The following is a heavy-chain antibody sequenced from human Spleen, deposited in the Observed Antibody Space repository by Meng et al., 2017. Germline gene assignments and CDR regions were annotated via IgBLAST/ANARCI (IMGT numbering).Heavy chain of an antibody. Sequence: GSLRLSCTVSGGSISDYYWSWIRQPPGKGLEWIGYIFYGGTTNYNPSLKSRVTISVDTSKKQFSLKLSSVTAADTAVYYCVRAGYGGYSALDIWGQGKMVTVSS. CDR2: IFYGGTT. V-gene: IGHV4-59*01. CDR1: GGSISDYY. D-gene: IGHD3-22*01. CDR3: VRAGYGGYSALDI. J-gene: IGHJ3*02.